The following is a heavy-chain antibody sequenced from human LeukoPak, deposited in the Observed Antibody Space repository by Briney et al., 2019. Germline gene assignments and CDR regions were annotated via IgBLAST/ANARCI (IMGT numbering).Heavy chain of an antibody. J-gene: IGHJ4*02. CDR2: MNPNSGNT. Sequence: GASVKVSCKASGGTFSSYAISWVRQATGQGLEWMGWMNPNSGNTGYAQKFQGRVTMTRDTSTSTVYMELSSLRSEDTAMYYCASPRYDILTGLHYWGQGTLVTVSS. D-gene: IGHD3-9*01. CDR1: GGTFSSYA. V-gene: IGHV1-8*02. CDR3: ASPRYDILTGLHY.